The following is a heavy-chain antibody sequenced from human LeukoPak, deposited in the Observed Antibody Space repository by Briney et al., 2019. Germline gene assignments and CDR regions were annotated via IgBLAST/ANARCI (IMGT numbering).Heavy chain of an antibody. CDR3: ARVAGYGETPDY. CDR1: GFTFSGYY. D-gene: IGHD4-17*01. V-gene: IGHV3-11*01. J-gene: IGHJ4*02. Sequence: PGGSLRLSCAASGFTFSGYYMCWIRQAPGKGLEWVSFISSSGSTIYYADSVKGRFTISRNNAKNSLYLQMNSLRAEDTAVYYCARVAGYGETPDYWGQGTLVTVSS. CDR2: ISSSGSTI.